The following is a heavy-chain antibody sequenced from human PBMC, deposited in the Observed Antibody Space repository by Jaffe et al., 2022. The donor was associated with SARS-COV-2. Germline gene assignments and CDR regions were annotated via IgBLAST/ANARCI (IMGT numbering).Heavy chain of an antibody. CDR2: IIPIFGTT. CDR1: GGTFSSYT. CDR3: SFFSGTTGFDY. Sequence: QVPLVQSGAEVKNPGSSVKVSCKGSGGTFSSYTVNWVRQAPGQGLEWMGGIIPIFGTTNYAQKFQGRVRITADESTTISYMELSSLRSEDTAVYYCSFFSGTTGFDYWGQGTLITVSS. J-gene: IGHJ4*02. V-gene: IGHV1-69*01. D-gene: IGHD1-1*01.